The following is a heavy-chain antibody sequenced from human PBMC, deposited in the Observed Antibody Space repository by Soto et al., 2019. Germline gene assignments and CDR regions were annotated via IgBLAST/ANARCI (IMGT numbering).Heavy chain of an antibody. CDR2: IRTKTNNYAT. CDR3: SRHQEGRGMVFYGMDI. Sequence: GGSLRLSCAASGFTFSGSDMHWVRQAPGKGLEWVGRIRTKTNNYATSYAPSVRGRFSISRDDSDNTASLQMSNLKTEDTAVYYCSRHQEGRGMVFYGMDIWGQGTTVTV. D-gene: IGHD2-8*01. V-gene: IGHV3-73*01. J-gene: IGHJ6*02. CDR1: GFTFSGSD.